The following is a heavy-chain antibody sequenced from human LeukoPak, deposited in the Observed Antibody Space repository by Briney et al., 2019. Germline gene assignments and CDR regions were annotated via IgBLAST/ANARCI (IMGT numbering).Heavy chain of an antibody. V-gene: IGHV4-4*07. CDR3: ARATGRYSPFFDY. D-gene: IGHD1-26*01. CDR2: ISTPGST. J-gene: IGHJ4*02. Sequence: SETLSLTCSVSSDSFTDYYWTWIRQPAGRGLEWLGRISTPGSTNYNPSLKSRLTMSVDTSNKQFSLRLTSVTAADTAVYYCARATGRYSPFFDYWGQGILATVSS. CDR1: SDSFTDYY.